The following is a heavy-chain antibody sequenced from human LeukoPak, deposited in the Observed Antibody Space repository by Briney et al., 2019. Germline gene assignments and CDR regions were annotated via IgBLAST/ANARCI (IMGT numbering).Heavy chain of an antibody. J-gene: IGHJ6*03. CDR1: GYTFTGYY. CDR2: INPNSGGT. V-gene: IGHV1-2*02. D-gene: IGHD3-10*01. Sequence: ASVKVSCKASGYTFTGYYMHWVRQAPGQGFEWMGWINPNSGGTKYAQKFQGRVTMTRDTSISTACMELSSLRSEDTAVYYCARGPSITMIRGGQWYYYMDVWGKGTTVTISS. CDR3: ARGPSITMIRGGQWYYYMDV.